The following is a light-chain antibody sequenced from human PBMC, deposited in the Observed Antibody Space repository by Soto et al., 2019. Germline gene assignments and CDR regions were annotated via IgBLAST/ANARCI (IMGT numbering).Light chain of an antibody. J-gene: IGLJ2*01. V-gene: IGLV2-8*01. CDR1: SSDVGGFGY. CDR2: EVT. Sequence: QSALTQPPSASGSPGQSVTISCTGTSSDVGGFGYVSWHQQHPGKAPKVIIYEVTKRPSGVPDRFSGSKSGNTASLTVSGLQADDEADYYCAAWDDSLSGPVFGGGTKLTVL. CDR3: AAWDDSLSGPV.